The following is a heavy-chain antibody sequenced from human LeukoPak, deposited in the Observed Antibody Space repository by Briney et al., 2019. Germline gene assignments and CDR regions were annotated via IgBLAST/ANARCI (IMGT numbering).Heavy chain of an antibody. V-gene: IGHV1-2*02. J-gene: IGHJ2*01. Sequence: GASVKVSCKASGYIITGYYVHWVRQAPGQGLEWMGWINPNTGGTNYAQRFQGRVTMTRDTSISTAYMELSRLRSDDTAVYYCARGVGASEVWNWGSYWYFDLWGRGTLVTVSS. CDR3: ARGVGASEVWNWGSYWYFDL. CDR1: GYIITGYY. CDR2: INPNTGGT. D-gene: IGHD1-7*01.